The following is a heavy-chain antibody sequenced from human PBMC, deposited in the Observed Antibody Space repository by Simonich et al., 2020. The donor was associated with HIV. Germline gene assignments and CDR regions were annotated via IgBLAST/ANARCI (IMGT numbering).Heavy chain of an antibody. V-gene: IGHV3-7*01. CDR3: ARDMLAATPGVDY. Sequence: EVQLVESGGGLVQPGGSLRLSCAVSGFTFNSYWMSWVRQAPGKGLEWVDNIKQDGSEKYHTDSVKGRFTISRDNAKNSLYLQMNSLRAEDTAVYYCARDMLAATPGVDYWGQGTLVTVSS. J-gene: IGHJ4*02. CDR2: IKQDGSEK. CDR1: GFTFNSYW. D-gene: IGHD2-15*01.